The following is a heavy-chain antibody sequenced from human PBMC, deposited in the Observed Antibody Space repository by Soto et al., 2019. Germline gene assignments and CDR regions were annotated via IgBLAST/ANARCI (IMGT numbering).Heavy chain of an antibody. CDR1: GFTFSSYA. CDR3: ARRSSGWYFDY. V-gene: IGHV3-23*01. Sequence: EVQLLESGGGLVQPGGSLRLSCAASGFTFSSYAMSWVRQAPGKGLEWVSAISGSGGSTYYADSVKGRFTISRDNSKNTLYLKMNSLRAADTAVYYCARRSSGWYFDYWGQGPLVTVSS. D-gene: IGHD6-19*01. CDR2: ISGSGGST. J-gene: IGHJ4*02.